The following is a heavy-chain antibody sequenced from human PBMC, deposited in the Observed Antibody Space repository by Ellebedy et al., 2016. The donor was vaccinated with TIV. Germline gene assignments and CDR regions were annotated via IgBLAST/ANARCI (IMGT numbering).Heavy chain of an antibody. J-gene: IGHJ4*02. CDR1: GGSISSGGYY. Sequence: SETLSLTXTVSGGSISSGGYYWSWIRQHPGKGLEWIGYIYYSGSTYYNPSLKSRVTISVDTSKNQFSLKLSSVTAADTAVYYCARGGKRGYSYGDFDYWGQGTLVTVSS. CDR3: ARGGKRGYSYGDFDY. D-gene: IGHD5-18*01. CDR2: IYYSGST. V-gene: IGHV4-31*03.